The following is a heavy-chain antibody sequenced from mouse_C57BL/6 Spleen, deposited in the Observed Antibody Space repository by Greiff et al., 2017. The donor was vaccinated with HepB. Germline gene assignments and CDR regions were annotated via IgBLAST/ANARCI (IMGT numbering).Heavy chain of an antibody. D-gene: IGHD1-1*01. Sequence: QVQLQQSGTELVKPGASVKLSCKASGYTFTSYWMHWVKQRPGQGLEWIGNINPSNGGTNYNEKFKSKATLTVDKSSSTAYMQLSSLTSEDSAVYYCARGDYGSPLYFDVWGTGTTVTVSS. CDR2: INPSNGGT. CDR3: ARGDYGSPLYFDV. V-gene: IGHV1-53*01. CDR1: GYTFTSYW. J-gene: IGHJ1*03.